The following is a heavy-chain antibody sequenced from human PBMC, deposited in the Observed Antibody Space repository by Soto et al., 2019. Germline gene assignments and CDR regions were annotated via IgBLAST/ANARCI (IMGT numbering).Heavy chain of an antibody. CDR3: ARQGSGSYTAFDI. D-gene: IGHD1-26*01. CDR2: IYYSGST. V-gene: IGHV4-39*01. CDR1: GGSISSSSYY. Sequence: QLQLQESGPGLVKPSETLSLTCTVSGGSISSSSYYWGWIRQPPGKGLEWIGTIYYSGSTYYNPSLKIRVTISVDTSKNQFSLELSSVTAADTAVYYCARQGSGSYTAFDIWGQGTVVNVSS. J-gene: IGHJ3*02.